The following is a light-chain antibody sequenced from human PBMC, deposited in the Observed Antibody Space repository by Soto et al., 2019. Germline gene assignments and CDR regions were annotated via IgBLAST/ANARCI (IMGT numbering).Light chain of an antibody. CDR1: QTVSRY. Sequence: DVQMTQSPSSLSASVGDRVTITCRASQTVSRYVNWYQQKPGQAPKLLIYAASSLQSGVPSRFSGSGSGTDFTLTISSLQPEDFASYYCQQSYSTPQTFGPGTKLEIK. CDR2: AAS. J-gene: IGKJ2*01. V-gene: IGKV1-39*01. CDR3: QQSYSTPQT.